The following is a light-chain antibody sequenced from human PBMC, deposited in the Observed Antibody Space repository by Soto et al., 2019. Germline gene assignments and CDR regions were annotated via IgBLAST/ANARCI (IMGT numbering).Light chain of an antibody. V-gene: IGKV1-39*01. CDR3: QQSYYVPLT. Sequence: DIQMTQSPPSLSASVGDRVTITCRASQTINQHLNWYQQKSGKAPNLLIYGTSNLQSGVPARFSGSGSGTDFTLTISNLQPEDFATYFCQQSYYVPLTFGGGTKVEIK. J-gene: IGKJ4*01. CDR1: QTINQH. CDR2: GTS.